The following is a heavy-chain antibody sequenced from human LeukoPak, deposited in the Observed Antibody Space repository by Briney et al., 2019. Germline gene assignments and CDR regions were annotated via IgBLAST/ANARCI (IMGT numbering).Heavy chain of an antibody. CDR2: INPNSGGT. D-gene: IGHD6-13*01. Sequence: ASVKVSCKASGYTFTGYYMHWVRQAPGQGLEWMGWINPNSGGTTYAQKFQGSVTMTRDTSINTAYMELSRLRSDDTAVYYCAREGAVVGTTFYFWGQGTLVTVSS. CDR1: GYTFTGYY. J-gene: IGHJ4*02. V-gene: IGHV1-2*02. CDR3: AREGAVVGTTFYF.